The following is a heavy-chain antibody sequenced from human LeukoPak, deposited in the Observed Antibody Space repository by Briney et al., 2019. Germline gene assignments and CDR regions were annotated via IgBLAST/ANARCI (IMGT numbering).Heavy chain of an antibody. CDR3: AKDELYQGYCSGGSCYPFYY. V-gene: IGHV3-23*01. CDR1: GFTFSSDA. CDR2: ICGSGGST. Sequence: GGSLRVSCAASGFTFSSDAMSWVRQAPGKGLERVSPICGSGGSTYYADSVKGRFTISRDNSKNTLYLQMNSLRAEDTAVYYCAKDELYQGYCSGGSCYPFYYWGQGTLVTVSS. J-gene: IGHJ4*02. D-gene: IGHD2-15*01.